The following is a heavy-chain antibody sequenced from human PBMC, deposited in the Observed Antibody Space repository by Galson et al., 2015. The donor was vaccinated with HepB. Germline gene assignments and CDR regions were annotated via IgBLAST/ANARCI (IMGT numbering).Heavy chain of an antibody. J-gene: IGHJ4*02. CDR1: GFTFGRFA. CDR2: IRLSSTTL. D-gene: IGHD5-12*01. Sequence: SLRISCAASGFTFGRFAMNWVRQAPGKGLEWVSYIRLSSTTLYYADSVKSRFTISRDNAKNLVFLQMNSLRDEDTALYYCVKNGDMVATIFAYWGQGALVTVSS. V-gene: IGHV3-48*02. CDR3: VKNGDMVATIFAY.